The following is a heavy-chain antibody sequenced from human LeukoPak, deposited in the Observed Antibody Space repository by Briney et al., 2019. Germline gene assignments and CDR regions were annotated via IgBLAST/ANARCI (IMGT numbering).Heavy chain of an antibody. D-gene: IGHD2-2*01. CDR3: AKDGPPYCSSTSCPTSPYYYYGMDV. CDR1: GFTFSSYG. J-gene: IGHJ6*02. CDR2: IWYDGSNK. Sequence: GGSLRLSCAASGFTFSSYGMHWVRQAPGKGLEWVAVIWYDGSNKYYADSVKGRFTISRDNSKNTLYLQMNSLRAEDTAVYYCAKDGPPYCSSTSCPTSPYYYYGMDVWGQGTTVTVSS. V-gene: IGHV3-33*06.